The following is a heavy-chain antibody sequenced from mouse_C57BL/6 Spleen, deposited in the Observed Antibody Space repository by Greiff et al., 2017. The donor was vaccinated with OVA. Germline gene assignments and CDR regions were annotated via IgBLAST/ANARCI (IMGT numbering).Heavy chain of an antibody. V-gene: IGHV2-5*01. CDR3: AKGSTPGGLTPVDY. CDR2: IWRGGST. D-gene: IGHD5-1*01. CDR1: GFSLTSYG. Sequence: QVQLQQSGPGLVQPSQSLSITCTVSGFSLTSYGVHWVRQSPGQGLEWLGVIWRGGSTDYNAAFMSRLSITKDNSKSQVFCKMNSLQADDTAIYYCAKGSTPGGLTPVDYWGQGTTLTVSS. J-gene: IGHJ2*01.